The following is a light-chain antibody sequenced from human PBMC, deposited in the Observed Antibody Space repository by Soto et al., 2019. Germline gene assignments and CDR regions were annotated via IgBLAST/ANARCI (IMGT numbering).Light chain of an antibody. J-gene: IGKJ1*01. CDR2: WAS. V-gene: IGKV4-1*01. CDR1: QSVLYSSNNKNY. CDR3: QQYYSTPPWT. Sequence: DIVMTQSPDSLAVSLGERATINCKSSQSVLYSSNNKNYLAWYQQKPGQPPKLLIYWASTRESGVPDRFSGSGSGTDFTLTSSGLQAEDVAVYYGQQYYSTPPWTFGQGTKVEIK.